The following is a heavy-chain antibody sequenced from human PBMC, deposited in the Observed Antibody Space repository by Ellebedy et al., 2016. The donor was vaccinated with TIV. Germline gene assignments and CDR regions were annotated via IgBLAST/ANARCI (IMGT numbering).Heavy chain of an antibody. Sequence: GESLKISXAAPRFSSSDYYMSWIRQTPGKGLEWVSYISDSGSMIHYADSVKGRFTISRDNSKNSLYLQMNNLRAEDTAVYYCARISSGRSFYGMDVWGQGTTVTVSS. J-gene: IGHJ6*02. V-gene: IGHV3-11*01. D-gene: IGHD6-19*01. CDR2: ISDSGSMI. CDR3: ARISSGRSFYGMDV. CDR1: RFSSSDYY.